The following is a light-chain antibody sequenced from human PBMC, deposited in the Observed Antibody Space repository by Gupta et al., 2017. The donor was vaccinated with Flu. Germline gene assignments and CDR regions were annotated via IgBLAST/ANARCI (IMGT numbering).Light chain of an antibody. V-gene: IGLV2-11*01. J-gene: IGLJ1*01. CDR2: DVS. Sequence: QSALTQPRPVSGSPGQSVTISCTGSSRNVGDYNYVSWYQQNPGKAPKLIIYDVSKRPSGVPDRFSASKSGNTASLTISGLQAEDEADYYCCSYSGSYTLYVFGTGTKVTVL. CDR1: SRNVGDYNY. CDR3: CSYSGSYTLYV.